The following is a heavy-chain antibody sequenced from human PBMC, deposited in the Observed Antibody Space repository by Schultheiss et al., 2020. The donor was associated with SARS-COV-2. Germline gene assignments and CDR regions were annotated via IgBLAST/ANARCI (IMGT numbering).Heavy chain of an antibody. CDR3: ARGRGHNDY. J-gene: IGHJ4*02. CDR2: INHSGST. V-gene: IGHV4-34*01. Sequence: SETLSLTCAVYGGSFSGYYWSWIRQPPGKGLEWIGEINHSGSTNYNPSLKSRVTILVDTSKNQFSLKLSSVTAADTAVYYCARGRGHNDYWGQGTLVTVSS. CDR1: GGSFSGYY. D-gene: IGHD1-14*01.